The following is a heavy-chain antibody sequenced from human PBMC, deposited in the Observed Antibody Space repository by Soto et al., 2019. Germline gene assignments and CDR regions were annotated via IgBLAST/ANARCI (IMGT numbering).Heavy chain of an antibody. V-gene: IGHV4-59*01. Sequence: SETLSLTCTVSGGSISSYYWSWIRQPPGKGLEWIGYIYYSGSTNYNPSLKSRVTISVDTSKNQFSLKLSSVTAADTAVYYCARDRNGLGYFDYWGQGTLVTVSS. D-gene: IGHD4-4*01. J-gene: IGHJ4*02. CDR3: ARDRNGLGYFDY. CDR1: GGSISSYY. CDR2: IYYSGST.